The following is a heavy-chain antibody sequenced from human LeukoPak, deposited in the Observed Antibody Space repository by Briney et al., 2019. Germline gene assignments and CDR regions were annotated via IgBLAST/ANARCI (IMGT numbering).Heavy chain of an antibody. Sequence: KPSETLSLTCTVSGGSISSSSYYWGWIRQPPGKGLERIGSIYYSGSTYYNPSLKSRVTISVDTSKNQFSLKLSSVTAADTAVYYCARGQKSSVGATWRNAFDIWGQGTMVTVSS. V-gene: IGHV4-39*07. CDR3: ARGQKSSVGATWRNAFDI. CDR1: GGSISSSSYY. J-gene: IGHJ3*02. CDR2: IYYSGST. D-gene: IGHD1-26*01.